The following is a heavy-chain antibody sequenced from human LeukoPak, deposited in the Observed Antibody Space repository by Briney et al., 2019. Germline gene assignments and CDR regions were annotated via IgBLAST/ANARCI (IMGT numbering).Heavy chain of an antibody. CDR1: GLTFSKSW. CDR2: IKSDGSET. J-gene: IGHJ4*02. V-gene: IGHV3-7*01. Sequence: GGSLRLSCAASGLTFSKSWMNWVRQAPGKGLEWIAIIKSDGSETIYVDSAKGRFTISRDNAKNSLRLQMSSLKVEDTAVYYCASGTGWLIESWGQGTQVIVSS. D-gene: IGHD6-19*01. CDR3: ASGTGWLIES.